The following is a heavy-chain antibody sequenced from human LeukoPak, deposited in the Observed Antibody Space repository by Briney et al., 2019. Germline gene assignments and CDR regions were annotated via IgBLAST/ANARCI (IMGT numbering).Heavy chain of an antibody. D-gene: IGHD1-7*01. CDR2: IYHSGIT. J-gene: IGHJ4*02. CDR1: GGSISSSNW. V-gene: IGHV4-4*02. CDR3: ARLELGAYLDF. Sequence: SETLSLTCAVSGGSISSSNWWSLVRQRPGKGLEWIGEIYHSGITNSNPSLKSRVTISVDKSRNQFSLKLSSVTAADTAIYYCARLELGAYLDFWGQGTLVTVSS.